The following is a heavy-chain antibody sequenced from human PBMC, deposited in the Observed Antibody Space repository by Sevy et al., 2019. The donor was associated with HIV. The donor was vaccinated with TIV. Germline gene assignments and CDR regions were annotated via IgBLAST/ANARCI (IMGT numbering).Heavy chain of an antibody. D-gene: IGHD3-10*01. CDR2: ISSSGSTI. CDR3: TRDSGRGFDY. J-gene: IGHJ4*02. V-gene: IGHV3-11*01. Sequence: GGSLRLSCAASGFTFSDYYMSWIRQAPGKGLEWVSYISSSGSTIYYADSVKGRFTISRDNAKNSLYLHMNSLRAEDSAVYYCTRDSGRGFDYWCQGTLVTVSS. CDR1: GFTFSDYY.